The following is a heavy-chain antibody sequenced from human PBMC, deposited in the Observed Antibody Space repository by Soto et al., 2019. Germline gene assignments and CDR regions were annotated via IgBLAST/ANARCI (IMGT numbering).Heavy chain of an antibody. CDR3: AKARGPHCSCPSCYPGYGMDV. V-gene: IGHV3-30*18. CDR1: GFTFSSYA. D-gene: IGHD2-2*01. J-gene: IGHJ6*01. CDR2: ISYDGSNK. Sequence: PGGSLRLSCAASGFTFSSYAMSWVRQAPGKXLEWVAVISYDGSNKYYADSVKGRFTISRDNSKNTLYRQMNSLRAEDTAVYYFAKARGPHCSCPSCYPGYGMDVCGQGTTVTVSS.